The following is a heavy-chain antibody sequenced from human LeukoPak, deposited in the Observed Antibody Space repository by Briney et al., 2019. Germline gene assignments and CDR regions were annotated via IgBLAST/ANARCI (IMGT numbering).Heavy chain of an antibody. CDR2: INHSGST. V-gene: IGHV4-34*01. CDR3: ARLAAAGSLYYFDY. D-gene: IGHD6-13*01. J-gene: IGHJ4*02. Sequence: PSETLSLTCAVYGGSFSGYYWSWIRQPPGKGLEWIGEINHSGSTNYNPSLKSRVTISVDTSKNQFSLKLSSVTAADTAVYYCARLAAAGSLYYFDYWGQGTLATVSS. CDR1: GGSFSGYY.